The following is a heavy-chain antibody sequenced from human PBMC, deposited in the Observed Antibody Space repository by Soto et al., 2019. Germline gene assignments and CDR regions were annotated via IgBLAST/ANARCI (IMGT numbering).Heavy chain of an antibody. V-gene: IGHV4-31*03. Sequence: QVQLQESGPGLVKPSQTLSLTCTVSGGSISSGGYYWSWIRQHPGKGLEWIGYIYYSGSTYYNPSLKSRVTISVDTYKNQFSLKLSSVTAADTAVYYCARVRFGGASTDFDYWGQGTLVTVSS. CDR1: GGSISSGGYY. CDR3: ARVRFGGASTDFDY. CDR2: IYYSGST. D-gene: IGHD3-16*01. J-gene: IGHJ4*02.